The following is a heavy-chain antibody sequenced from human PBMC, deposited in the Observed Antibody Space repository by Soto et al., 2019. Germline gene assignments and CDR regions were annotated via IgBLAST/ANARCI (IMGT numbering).Heavy chain of an antibody. J-gene: IGHJ6*04. CDR3: GGRQQNSSYYGMAV. D-gene: IGHD6-13*01. V-gene: IGHV3-30*03. CDR2: ISQDGSVK. CDR1: GISISTYA. Sequence: QVQLVESGGGVVQPGRSLTVSCAASGISISTYAMHWVRQAPGKGLEWVAVISQDGSVKYYADSVKGRFTISRDNPKNPLFLQMNSRGADDTAVYYWGGRQQNSSYYGMAVWGKGPTVPVSS.